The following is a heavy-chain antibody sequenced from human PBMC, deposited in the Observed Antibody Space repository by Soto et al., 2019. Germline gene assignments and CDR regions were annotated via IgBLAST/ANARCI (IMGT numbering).Heavy chain of an antibody. D-gene: IGHD2-2*01. V-gene: IGHV3-74*03. Sequence: EVQLVESGGDLVQPGGSLRLSCAASGFTFSGHWMHWVRQVPGKGREWVSRINTDGGSSAYADSVKGRFPISRDNAKNTLYLQMNGLRAEDTAVYYCAREAGYCSRTSCYRRAFDTWGQGTTVTVSS. CDR3: AREAGYCSRTSCYRRAFDT. J-gene: IGHJ3*02. CDR2: INTDGGSS. CDR1: GFTFSGHW.